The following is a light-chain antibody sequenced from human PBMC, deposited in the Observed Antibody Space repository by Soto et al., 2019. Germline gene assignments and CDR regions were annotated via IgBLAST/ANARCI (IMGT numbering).Light chain of an antibody. Sequence: EIVLTQSPGTLSLSPGERATLYCRASQSVSSSYLAWYQQKPGQAPRLLIYGASSRATGIPDRFSGSGSGTDFTLTISRLEPEDFAVYYCQQYGSSPPGLTFGGGTKVDIK. V-gene: IGKV3-20*01. CDR2: GAS. J-gene: IGKJ4*01. CDR1: QSVSSSY. CDR3: QQYGSSPPGLT.